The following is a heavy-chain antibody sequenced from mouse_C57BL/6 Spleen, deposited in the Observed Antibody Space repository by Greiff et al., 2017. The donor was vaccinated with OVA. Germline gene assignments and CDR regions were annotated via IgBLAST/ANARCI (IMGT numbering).Heavy chain of an antibody. Sequence: EVHLVESGPGLVKPSQSLSLTCSVTGYSITSGYYWNWIRQFPGNKLEWMGYISYDGSNNYNPSLKNRISITRDTSKNQFFLKLKSVTTEDTATYYCARGGSYGDYFDYWGQGTTLTVSS. CDR2: ISYDGSN. V-gene: IGHV3-6*01. CDR3: ARGGSYGDYFDY. J-gene: IGHJ2*01. D-gene: IGHD1-1*01. CDR1: GYSITSGYY.